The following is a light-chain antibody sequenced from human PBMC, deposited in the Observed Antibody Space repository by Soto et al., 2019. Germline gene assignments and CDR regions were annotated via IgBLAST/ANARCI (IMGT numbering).Light chain of an antibody. J-gene: IGLJ1*01. CDR2: EVS. Sequence: QSVLTQPLSVSGSPGQSVTISCTGTTSDVGSYHRVSWYQQSPGTAPTLMIYEVSNRPSGVPDRFSGSKSGNTASLTISGLQAEDEADYYCCSYTTSGTYVFGTGTKVTVL. CDR1: TSDVGSYHR. CDR3: CSYTTSGTYV. V-gene: IGLV2-18*02.